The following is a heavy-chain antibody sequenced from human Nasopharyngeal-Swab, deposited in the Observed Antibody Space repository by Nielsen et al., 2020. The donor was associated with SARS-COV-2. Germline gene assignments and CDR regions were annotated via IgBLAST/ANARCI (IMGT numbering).Heavy chain of an antibody. D-gene: IGHD6-13*01. CDR2: INPSGGST. CDR1: GYTFTSHY. CDR3: AREGIAAAGPEDY. J-gene: IGHJ4*02. Sequence: ASVKVSCKASGYTFTSHYMHWVRQAPGQGLEWMGIINPSGGSTSYAQKFQGRVTMTRDTSTSTAYMELSSLRSEDTAVYYCAREGIAAAGPEDYWGQGTLVTVSS. V-gene: IGHV1-46*01.